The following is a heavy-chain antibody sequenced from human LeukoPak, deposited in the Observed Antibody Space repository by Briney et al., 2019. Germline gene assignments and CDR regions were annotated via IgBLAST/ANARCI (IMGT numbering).Heavy chain of an antibody. V-gene: IGHV6-1*01. D-gene: IGHD2-15*01. CDR3: AATHSYFDY. J-gene: IGHJ4*02. Sequence: SQTLSLTCAISGDIFSSNSATWDWIRQSPSRGLEWLVRTYHRSKWYNDYAISVKSRITINPDTSKNQFSLQLNSVTAEDTAVYYCAATHSYFDYWGQGTLVTVSS. CDR1: GDIFSSNSAT. CDR2: TYHRSKWYN.